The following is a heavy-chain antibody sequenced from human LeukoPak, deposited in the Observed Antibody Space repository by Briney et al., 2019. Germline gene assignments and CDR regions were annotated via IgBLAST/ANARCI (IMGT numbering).Heavy chain of an antibody. J-gene: IGHJ6*03. V-gene: IGHV1-2*02. CDR3: ATGFPSRRNYYYYYYMDV. D-gene: IGHD6-6*01. CDR2: INPNSGGT. CDR1: GYTFTGYY. Sequence: ASVKVSCKASGYTFTGYYMHWVRQAPGQGLEWMGWINPNSGGTNYAQKFQGRVTMTRDTSISTAYMELSSLRSEDTAVYYCATGFPSRRNYYYYYYMDVWGKGTTVTVSS.